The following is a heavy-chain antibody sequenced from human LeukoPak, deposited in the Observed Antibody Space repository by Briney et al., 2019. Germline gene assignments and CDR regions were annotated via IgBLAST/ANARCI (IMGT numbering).Heavy chain of an antibody. CDR1: GGSISSYY. D-gene: IGHD6-13*01. V-gene: IGHV4-59*01. Sequence: SETLSLTCTVSGGSISSYYWSWIRQPPGKGLEWIGDIYYSGSTNYNPSLKSRVTISVDTSKNQFSLKLSSVTAADTAVYYCARSESSSWPYWYFDLWGRGTLVTVSS. CDR3: ARSESSSWPYWYFDL. J-gene: IGHJ2*01. CDR2: IYYSGST.